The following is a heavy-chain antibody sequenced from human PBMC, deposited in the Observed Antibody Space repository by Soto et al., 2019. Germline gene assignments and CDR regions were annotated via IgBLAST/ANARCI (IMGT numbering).Heavy chain of an antibody. CDR1: GFTFSSYG. V-gene: IGHV3-30*03. J-gene: IGHJ3*02. D-gene: IGHD4-4*01. CDR2: ISYDGSNK. Sequence: QVQLVESGGGVVQPGRSLRLSCAASGFTFSSYGMHGVRQAPGKGLEWVAVISYDGSNKYYADSVKCQFTISRDNSKNTLYLQMNSLQAEDRAVYYCSIPPTTYSKRTIWGQGTMGTVSS. CDR3: SIPPTTYSKRTI.